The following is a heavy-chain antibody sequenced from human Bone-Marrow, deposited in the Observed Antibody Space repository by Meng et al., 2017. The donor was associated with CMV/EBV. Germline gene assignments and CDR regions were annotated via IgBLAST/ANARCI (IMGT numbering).Heavy chain of an antibody. Sequence: SETLSLTRTVSGGSVSRDTYFWSWIRQPPGKGLEWIGYIHYSGGTNYSPSLKSRVSISIDTSRNQFSLKLTSVTAADTAVYYCARGGQLWSSRNWFDPGGQGTMVTVSA. V-gene: IGHV4-61*01. CDR2: IHYSGGT. D-gene: IGHD5-18*01. J-gene: IGHJ5*02. CDR3: ARGGQLWSSRNWFDP. CDR1: GGSVSRDTYF.